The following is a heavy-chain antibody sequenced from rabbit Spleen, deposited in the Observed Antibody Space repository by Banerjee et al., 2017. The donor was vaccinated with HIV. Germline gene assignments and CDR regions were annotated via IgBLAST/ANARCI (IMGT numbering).Heavy chain of an antibody. Sequence: QEQLEESGGDLVKPGAALTLTCKASGLDFSSRYWICWVRQAPGKGLEWIACIDVSGGRTSYCASGAKGRFTVSKTSSTTVTLQMTSLTAADTATYFCARDAAGREDFNLWGQGTLVTVS. CDR1: GLDFSSRYW. D-gene: IGHD4-2*01. CDR2: IDVSGGRTS. J-gene: IGHJ4*01. V-gene: IGHV1S45*01. CDR3: ARDAAGREDFNL.